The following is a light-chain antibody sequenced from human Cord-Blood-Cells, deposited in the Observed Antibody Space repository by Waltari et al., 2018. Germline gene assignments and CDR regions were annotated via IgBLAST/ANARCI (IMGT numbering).Light chain of an antibody. Sequence: SSELTQDPAVSVVLGQTVRITCQGDSLRRYYARWYQQKPGQAPVLVIYGKNNRPSGIPDRFSGSSSGNTASLTITGAQAEDEADYYCNSRDSSGNHVVFGGGTKLTVL. CDR2: GKN. J-gene: IGLJ2*01. CDR1: SLRRYY. CDR3: NSRDSSGNHVV. V-gene: IGLV3-19*01.